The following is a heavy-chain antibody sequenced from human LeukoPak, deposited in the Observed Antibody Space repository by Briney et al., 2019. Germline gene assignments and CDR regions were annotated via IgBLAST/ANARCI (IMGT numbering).Heavy chain of an antibody. CDR1: GYTLTELS. CDR3: ATSRIVVVPAAIGPLIDY. J-gene: IGHJ4*02. CDR2: FDPDDGET. D-gene: IGHD2-2*02. Sequence: GASVKVSCKVSGYTLTELSMHWVRQAPGKGLEWMGGFDPDDGETIYAQKFQGRVTMTEDTSTDTAYMELSSLRSEDTAVYYCATSRIVVVPAAIGPLIDYWGQGTLVTVSS. V-gene: IGHV1-24*01.